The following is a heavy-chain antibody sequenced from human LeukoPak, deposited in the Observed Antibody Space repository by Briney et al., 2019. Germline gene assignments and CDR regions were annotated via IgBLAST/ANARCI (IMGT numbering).Heavy chain of an antibody. CDR1: GFTFDNYW. D-gene: IGHD1-26*01. J-gene: IGHJ6*03. CDR2: INSDGTHI. V-gene: IGHV3-74*01. CDR3: ATKDSGYMDV. Sequence: PGGSLRLSCAASGFTFDNYWMHWVRQVAGKGLVWVSRINSDGTHIDYADSVEGRFTVSRDNAKNTLYLQMNSLRVEDTAVYYCATKDSGYMDVWGKGTTVTVSS.